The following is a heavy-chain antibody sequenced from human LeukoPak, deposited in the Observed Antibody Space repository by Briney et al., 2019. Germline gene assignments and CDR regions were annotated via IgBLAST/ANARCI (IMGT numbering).Heavy chain of an antibody. V-gene: IGHV3-23*01. CDR3: AKSSYYDSSGYYREYYFDY. J-gene: IGHJ4*02. D-gene: IGHD3-22*01. CDR1: GFTFSSYT. Sequence: GGSLRLSCTASGFTFSSYTMSWVRQAPGKGLKWVSTITTGGPNTYYADSVKGRLTVSRDDSKNTLYLQMNSLRAEDTAVYYCAKSSYYDSSGYYREYYFDYWGQGTLVTVSS. CDR2: ITTGGPNT.